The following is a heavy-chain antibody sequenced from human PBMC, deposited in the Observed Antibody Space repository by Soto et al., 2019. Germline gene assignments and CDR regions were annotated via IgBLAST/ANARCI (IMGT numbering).Heavy chain of an antibody. Sequence: SETLSLTCAVYGGSFSGYYWSWIRQPPGKGLEWIGEINHSGSTNCNPSLKSRVTISVDTSKNQFSLKLSSVTAADTAVYYCARAPIFAYYYYGMDVWGQGTTVTVSS. CDR3: ARAPIFAYYYYGMDV. D-gene: IGHD3-3*01. CDR1: GGSFSGYY. CDR2: INHSGST. V-gene: IGHV4-34*01. J-gene: IGHJ6*02.